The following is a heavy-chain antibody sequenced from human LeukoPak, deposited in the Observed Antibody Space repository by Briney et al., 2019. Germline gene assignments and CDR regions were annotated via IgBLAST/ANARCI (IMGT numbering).Heavy chain of an antibody. D-gene: IGHD2-2*01. V-gene: IGHV4-31*02. CDR3: ARAVGPDIVVVPAALTWFDP. J-gene: IGHJ5*02. Sequence: RRHPGKGLEWIGYIYYSGSTYYNPSLKSRVTISVDTSKNQFSLKLSSVTAADTAVYYCARAVGPDIVVVPAALTWFDPWGQGTLVTVSS. CDR2: IYYSGST.